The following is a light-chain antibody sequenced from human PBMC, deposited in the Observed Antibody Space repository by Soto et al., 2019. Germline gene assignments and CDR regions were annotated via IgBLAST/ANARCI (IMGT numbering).Light chain of an antibody. V-gene: IGKV3-20*01. CDR1: QSVSSSY. CDR2: GAS. CDR3: QQYNNWPPET. J-gene: IGKJ1*01. Sequence: EIVLTQSPGTLSLSPGERATLSCRASQSVSSSYLAWYQQKPGQAPRLLIYGASSRATGIPDRFTGSGSGTDFTLTINRLEPEDFAVYYCQQYNNWPPETFGQGTKVDIK.